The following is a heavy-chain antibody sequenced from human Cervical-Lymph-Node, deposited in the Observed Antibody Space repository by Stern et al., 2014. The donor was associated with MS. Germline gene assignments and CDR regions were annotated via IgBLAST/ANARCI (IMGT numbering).Heavy chain of an antibody. J-gene: IGHJ6*02. V-gene: IGHV3-30*07. CDR1: GFTFSSYA. CDR3: ARVHPEYGMDV. Sequence: VQLVESGGGVVQPGRSLRLSCAASGFTFSSYAMHWVRQAPGKGLEWVAVISYDGSNKYYADSVKGRFTISRENAKNSLYLQMNSLRAGDTAVYYCARVHPEYGMDVWGQGTTVTVSS. CDR2: ISYDGSNK.